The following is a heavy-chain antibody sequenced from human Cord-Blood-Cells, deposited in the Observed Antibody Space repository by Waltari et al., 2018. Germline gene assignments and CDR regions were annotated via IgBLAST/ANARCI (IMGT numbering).Heavy chain of an antibody. Sequence: QVQLVQSGAEVKKPGASVKVSCKVSGYTLTELSMHWVRQAPGKGLEWMGGFDTEDGETIDAQKFKGRVTMTEDTSTDTAYMERSSLRSEDTAVYYCATDMTGYDAFDIWGQGTMVTVAS. D-gene: IGHD3-9*01. CDR1: GYTLTELS. CDR3: ATDMTGYDAFDI. J-gene: IGHJ3*02. CDR2: FDTEDGET. V-gene: IGHV1-24*01.